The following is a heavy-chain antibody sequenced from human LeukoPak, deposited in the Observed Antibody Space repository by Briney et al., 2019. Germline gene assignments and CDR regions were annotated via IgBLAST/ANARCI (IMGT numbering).Heavy chain of an antibody. CDR1: GGSISSYY. J-gene: IGHJ4*02. CDR3: AGHHPRNTVDF. V-gene: IGHV4-59*08. D-gene: IGHD2/OR15-2a*01. Sequence: SETLSLTCTVAGGSISSYYWSWIRQPPGKGLEWIAYISDIGSINYNPSLKSRVTISLDTSKNQLSLKLSSVTAADTAVYYCAGHHPRNTVDFWGQGTLVTVSS. CDR2: ISDIGSI.